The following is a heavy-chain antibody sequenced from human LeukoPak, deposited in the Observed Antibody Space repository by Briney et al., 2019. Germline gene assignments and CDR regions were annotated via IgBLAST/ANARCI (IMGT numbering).Heavy chain of an antibody. J-gene: IGHJ4*02. CDR3: ARRITIFGAIDY. V-gene: IGHV3-23*01. Sequence: GGSLRLSCAASGFTFSSYAMSWVRQAPGKGLEWVSTINNSGGSTYYADSVKGRFTISRDNSKNTLYLQMNSLRAEDTAAYFCARRITIFGAIDYWGQGTLVTVSS. CDR1: GFTFSSYA. CDR2: INNSGGST. D-gene: IGHD3-3*01.